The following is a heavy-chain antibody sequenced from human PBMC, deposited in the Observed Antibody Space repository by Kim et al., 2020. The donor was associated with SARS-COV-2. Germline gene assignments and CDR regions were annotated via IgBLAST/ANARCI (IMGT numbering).Heavy chain of an antibody. D-gene: IGHD2-8*02. Sequence: GGSLRLSCAASGFTFSSYSMNWVRQAPGKGLEWVSSISSSSSYIYYADSVKGRFTISRDNAKNSLYLQMNSLRAEDTAVYYCARDGYCTGGVCYTNVDYWGQGTLVTVSS. CDR1: GFTFSSYS. CDR2: ISSSSSYI. J-gene: IGHJ4*02. CDR3: ARDGYCTGGVCYTNVDY. V-gene: IGHV3-21*01.